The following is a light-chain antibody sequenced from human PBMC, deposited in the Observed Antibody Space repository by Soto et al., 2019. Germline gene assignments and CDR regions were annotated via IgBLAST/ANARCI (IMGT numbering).Light chain of an antibody. CDR1: QSISSW. CDR2: DAS. J-gene: IGKJ1*01. Sequence: IQMTLSPATLSASEGDRVTITCRASQSISSWLAWYQQKPGKAPELLIYDASSLASGVPSRFTGSGSGTEFTLTISSLQPDDFATYFCQQYNNWPWTSSHGGKV. CDR3: QQYNNWPWT. V-gene: IGKV1-5*01.